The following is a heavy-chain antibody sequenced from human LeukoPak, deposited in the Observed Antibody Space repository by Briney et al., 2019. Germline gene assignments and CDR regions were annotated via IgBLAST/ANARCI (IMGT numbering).Heavy chain of an antibody. D-gene: IGHD2-2*01. V-gene: IGHV1-69*04. Sequence: SVKVSCKASRGTFSSYAINWVRQAPGQGLEWMGRIIPILGIANYAQKFQGRVTITADKSTSTAYMELSSLRSEDTAVYYCARGGQLLSAGCDYWGQGTLVTVSS. J-gene: IGHJ4*02. CDR2: IIPILGIA. CDR3: ARGGQLLSAGCDY. CDR1: RGTFSSYA.